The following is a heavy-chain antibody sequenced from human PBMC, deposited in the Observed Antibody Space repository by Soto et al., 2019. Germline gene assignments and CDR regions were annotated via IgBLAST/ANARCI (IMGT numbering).Heavy chain of an antibody. CDR1: GFTFSTYA. D-gene: IGHD1-1*01. V-gene: IGHV3-23*01. CDR2: VTNSGSNT. CDR3: AKDLAATATGDSFDI. J-gene: IGHJ3*02. Sequence: EVQLLESGGGLVQPGGSLRLSCAASGFTFSTYAMTWVRQAPGKGLEWVSSVTNSGSNTYRADSVKGRFTISRDNSKNMLFLQMNSLRAEDTALYYCAKDLAATATGDSFDIWGQGTMVTVSS.